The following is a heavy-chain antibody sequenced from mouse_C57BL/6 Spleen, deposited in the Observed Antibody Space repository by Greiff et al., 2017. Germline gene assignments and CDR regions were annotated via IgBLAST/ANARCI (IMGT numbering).Heavy chain of an antibody. J-gene: IGHJ4*01. V-gene: IGHV1-87*01. D-gene: IGHD1-1*01. CDR1: YTFSRRVH. Sequence: VQLQQSGPELARPWASVKISCQAFYTFSRRVHFAIRDTNYWMQWVKQRPGQGLEWFGAIYPGNGGTSSHQKFKGKATLTADNTSSTAYMQHSSLTSEESAVDYCAWSRGYYARDYWGQGTSVTVSS. CDR3: SEESAVDYCAWSRGYYARDY. CDR2: GQGLEWFG.